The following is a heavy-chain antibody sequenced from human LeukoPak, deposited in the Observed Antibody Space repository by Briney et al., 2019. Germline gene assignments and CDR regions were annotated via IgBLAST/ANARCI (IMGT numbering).Heavy chain of an antibody. CDR1: GGSISSYY. V-gene: IGHV4-59*08. D-gene: IGHD6-13*01. J-gene: IGHJ6*02. CDR2: IYYSGST. Sequence: SETLSLTCTVSGGSISSYYWSWIRQPPGKGLEWIGYIYYSGSTNYNPSLKSRVTISVDKSKNQFSLKLSSVTAADTAVYYCARHQQLDYYYYGMDVWGQGTTVTVSS. CDR3: ARHQQLDYYYYGMDV.